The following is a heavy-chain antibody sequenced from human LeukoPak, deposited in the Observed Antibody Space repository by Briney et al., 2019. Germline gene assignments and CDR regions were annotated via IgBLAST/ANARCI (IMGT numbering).Heavy chain of an antibody. CDR3: AKPYSYGYSGDY. V-gene: IGHV3-66*04. CDR2: IYSGGST. Sequence: GGSLRLSCAASGFTVSSNYMSWVRQAPGKGLEWVSVIYSGGSTYYADSVKGRFTISRDNSKNTLYLQMNSLRAEDTAVYYCAKPYSYGYSGDYWGQGTLVTVSS. J-gene: IGHJ4*02. D-gene: IGHD5-18*01. CDR1: GFTVSSNY.